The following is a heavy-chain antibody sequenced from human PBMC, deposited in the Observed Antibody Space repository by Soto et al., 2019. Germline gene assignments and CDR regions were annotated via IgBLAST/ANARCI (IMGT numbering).Heavy chain of an antibody. V-gene: IGHV3-7*03. CDR2: IKRDGSEK. Sequence: EVQLVESGGGLVQPGGSLRLSCAASGFTFGSNWMSWVCQAPGKGLEWVANIKRDGSEKYYVDSVKGRFTISRDNAKNTLYLQMNSLRADDTAVYYCASLEWESTGYADYWGQGTLVTVSS. CDR3: ASLEWESTGYADY. CDR1: GFTFGSNW. J-gene: IGHJ4*02. D-gene: IGHD3-3*01.